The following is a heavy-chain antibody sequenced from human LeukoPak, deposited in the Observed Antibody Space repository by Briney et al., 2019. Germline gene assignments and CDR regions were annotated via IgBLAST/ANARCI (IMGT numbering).Heavy chain of an antibody. CDR2: ISTSGSSI. CDR1: GFIFSNYA. J-gene: IGHJ3*01. CDR3: ARDATTELGTVYMDV. V-gene: IGHV3-48*03. D-gene: IGHD4-17*01. Sequence: GGSLRLSCAASGFIFSNYALAWVRQAPGKGLEWLSHISTSGSSIHYADSVKGRFTISRDNAKNSLYLQMNSLRVEDTAVYYCARDATTELGTVYMDVWGQGTMVTVSS.